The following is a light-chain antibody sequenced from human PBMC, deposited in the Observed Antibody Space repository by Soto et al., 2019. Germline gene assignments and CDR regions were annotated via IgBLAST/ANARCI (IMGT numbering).Light chain of an antibody. V-gene: IGLV2-11*01. CDR3: CSYAGSYTYV. CDR2: SVS. Sequence: QSALTQPRSVSGSPGQSVTISCTGTSSDVGGHNYVSWYQQYPGKAPKLLLSSVSKRPSGVPDRFSGSKSGNTASLTISGLQAEDEADYYCCSYAGSYTYVFGTGTKVTVL. J-gene: IGLJ1*01. CDR1: SSDVGGHNY.